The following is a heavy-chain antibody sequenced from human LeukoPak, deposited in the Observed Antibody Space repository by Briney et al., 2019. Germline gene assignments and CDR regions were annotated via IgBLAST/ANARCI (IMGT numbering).Heavy chain of an antibody. D-gene: IGHD5-18*01. J-gene: IGHJ4*02. Sequence: GGSLRLSCAASGFTFSSYGMHWVRQAPGKGLEWVAVISYDGSNKYYADSVKGRFTISRDNSKNTLYLQMNSLRAEDTAVYYCANGYSYGYLWGQGTLVTVSS. CDR2: ISYDGSNK. CDR1: GFTFSSYG. CDR3: ANGYSYGYL. V-gene: IGHV3-30*18.